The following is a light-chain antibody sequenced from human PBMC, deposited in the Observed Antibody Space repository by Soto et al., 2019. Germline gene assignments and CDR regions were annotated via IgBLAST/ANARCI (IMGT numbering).Light chain of an antibody. CDR1: SSDVGGYNY. Sequence: QSALTQPASVSGSPGQSVTISCTGTSSDVGGYNYVSWYQQYPGKAPKLMIYEVTNRPSGVSSRFSGSKSGNTASLTISGVQAEDEADYYCTSYRSSGTWVFGGGTKLTVL. CDR3: TSYRSSGTWV. CDR2: EVT. J-gene: IGLJ3*02. V-gene: IGLV2-14*01.